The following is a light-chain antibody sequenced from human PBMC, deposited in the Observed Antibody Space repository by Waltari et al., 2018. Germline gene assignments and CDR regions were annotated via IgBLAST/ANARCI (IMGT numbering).Light chain of an antibody. CDR2: EDN. CDR3: CTYVGRTTFHVT. V-gene: IGLV2-23*02. CDR1: LSDVGTYNL. J-gene: IGLJ2*01. Sequence: QSALPQPASVSGSPGQSLTLSCTGTLSDVGTYNLVSWYQQHPGKAPKPIIYEDNKRPSGVSDRLSGSKSGNTASLTISGLQAEDEADYYCCTYVGRTTFHVTFGGGTKLTVL.